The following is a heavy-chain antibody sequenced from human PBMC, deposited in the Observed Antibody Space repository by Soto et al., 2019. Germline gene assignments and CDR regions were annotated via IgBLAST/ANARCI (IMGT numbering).Heavy chain of an antibody. Sequence: QVQLVESGGGVVRPGTSLRLSCAATGFSFSAHGMHWVGQAPGKGLEWLAVINDGSEEGYADSVRGRFTISRDNARNILYLPMDNMRAEDSALYYCARDDLFVDNGLDHWGQGTLVTVSS. J-gene: IGHJ4*02. V-gene: IGHV3-33*01. CDR1: GFSFSAHG. CDR3: ARDDLFVDNGLDH. D-gene: IGHD1-1*01. CDR2: INDGSEE.